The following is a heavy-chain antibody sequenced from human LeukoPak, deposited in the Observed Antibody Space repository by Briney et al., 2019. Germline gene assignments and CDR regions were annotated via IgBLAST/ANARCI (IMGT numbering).Heavy chain of an antibody. D-gene: IGHD1-26*01. V-gene: IGHV3-30*18. CDR3: AKEFDLGATSPY. CDR2: ISYDGSNK. J-gene: IGHJ4*02. Sequence: PGRSLRLSCAASGFTFSSYGMHWVRQAPGKGLEWVAVISYDGSNKYYADSVKGRFTISRDNSKNTLYLQMNSLRAEDTAVYYCAKEFDLGATSPYWGQGTLVTVSS. CDR1: GFTFSSYG.